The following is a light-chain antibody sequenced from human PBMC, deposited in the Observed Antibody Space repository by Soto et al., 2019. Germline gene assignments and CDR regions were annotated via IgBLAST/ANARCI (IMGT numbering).Light chain of an antibody. V-gene: IGLV1-47*01. J-gene: IGLJ7*01. CDR3: EAWDDSMSGPV. Sequence: QAVVTQPPSASGTPGQRVTISCSGSTSNIGNYYVYWYQHLPGTAPKLLICRDDQRPSGVPDRFSASKSGTSASLAIRGLRSEDEADYYCEAWDDSMSGPVFGGGTQLTVL. CDR2: RDD. CDR1: TSNIGNYY.